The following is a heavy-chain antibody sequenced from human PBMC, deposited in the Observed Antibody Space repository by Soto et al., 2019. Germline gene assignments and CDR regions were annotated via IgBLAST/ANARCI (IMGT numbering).Heavy chain of an antibody. CDR3: ARDVSSGWYDDY. CDR1: GGTFSSYT. D-gene: IGHD6-19*01. CDR2: IIPILGIA. Sequence: QVQLVQSGAEVKKPGSSVKVSCKASGGTFSSYTISWVRQAPGQGLEWMGRIIPILGIANYAQKFQGRVTITADKSTSTAYMELSSLRSEDTAVYYCARDVSSGWYDDYWGQGTLVTASS. J-gene: IGHJ4*02. V-gene: IGHV1-69*08.